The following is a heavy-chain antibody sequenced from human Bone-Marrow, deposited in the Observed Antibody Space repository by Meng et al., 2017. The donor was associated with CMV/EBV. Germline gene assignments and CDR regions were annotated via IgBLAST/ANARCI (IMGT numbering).Heavy chain of an antibody. J-gene: IGHJ6*02. D-gene: IGHD1-1*01. CDR2: INANSGGT. CDR1: GYIFTGYY. V-gene: IGHV1-2*02. Sequence: ASVKVSCKTSGYIFTGYYMHWVRQAPGQGLEWMGCINANSGGTNYAQKFQGRFSMTRDTSINTAYMELRSLRSDDTALYFCARDTHWNDDYGMDVWGQGTTVTVS. CDR3: ARDTHWNDDYGMDV.